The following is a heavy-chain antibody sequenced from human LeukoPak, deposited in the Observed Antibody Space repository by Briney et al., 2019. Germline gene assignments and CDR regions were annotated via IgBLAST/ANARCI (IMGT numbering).Heavy chain of an antibody. Sequence: SETLSLTCTVSGGSIISYHWGWLRQPPGKGLEWIGFIYSSGSTKYNPSLTSGVTISLDTSKKQISLKLISVTAADTAVYYCARTPNDGSGYYVFWGQGTLVTVSS. CDR1: GGSIISYH. V-gene: IGHV4-59*01. J-gene: IGHJ4*02. D-gene: IGHD3-22*01. CDR2: IYSSGST. CDR3: ARTPNDGSGYYVF.